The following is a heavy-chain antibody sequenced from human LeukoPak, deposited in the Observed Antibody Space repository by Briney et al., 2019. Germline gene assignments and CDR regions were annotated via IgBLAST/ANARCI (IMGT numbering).Heavy chain of an antibody. Sequence: GGSLRLSCAASGFTFSNYAMHWVRQAPGKGLEWVTVISYDGGNKYYADFVKGRFTISRDNFKNTLYLQMNSLRAEDTALYYCARGLVVGGTGVWAFDMWGQGTMVTVSS. CDR1: GFTFSNYA. V-gene: IGHV3-30*14. J-gene: IGHJ3*02. CDR2: ISYDGGNK. CDR3: ARGLVVGGTGVWAFDM. D-gene: IGHD1-26*01.